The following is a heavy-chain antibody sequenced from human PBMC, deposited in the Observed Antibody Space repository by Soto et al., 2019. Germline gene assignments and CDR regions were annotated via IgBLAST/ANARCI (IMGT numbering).Heavy chain of an antibody. V-gene: IGHV3-33*01. CDR2: IWFDGTDK. J-gene: IGHJ5*02. CDR3: ASLGHPKSWVAAPNWFDP. CDR1: GFTFSTYA. D-gene: IGHD2-15*01. Sequence: QVQLVESGGGVVQPGRSLRLSCAASGFTFSTYAMHWVRQAPGKGLEWVSVIWFDGTDKYYADSVKGRFTISRDNSKNTLYLQMNSLRAEDTAVYYCASLGHPKSWVAAPNWFDPWGQGTLVTVSS.